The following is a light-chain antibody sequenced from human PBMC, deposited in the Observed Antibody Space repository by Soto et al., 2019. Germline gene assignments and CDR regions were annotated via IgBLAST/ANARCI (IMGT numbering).Light chain of an antibody. CDR2: GAS. Sequence: EIVLTQSPGTLSLSPGESTTLSCRASQSVGRNFLAWYQQKPGRAPRLLIHGASYRATGVPDRFSGSGSETDFTLTISRLEPEDFPVYYCHQYAASPLTFGRGTKVEIK. J-gene: IGKJ4*01. V-gene: IGKV3-20*01. CDR3: HQYAASPLT. CDR1: QSVGRNF.